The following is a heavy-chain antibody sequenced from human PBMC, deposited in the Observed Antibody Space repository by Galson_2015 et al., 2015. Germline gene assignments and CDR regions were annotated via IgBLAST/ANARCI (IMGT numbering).Heavy chain of an antibody. CDR2: INSDGSST. D-gene: IGHD5-12*01. Sequence: SLRLSCAASGFIFSSYWMHWVRQAPGKGLVWVSRINSDGSSTSYADSVKGRFTISRDNAKNTLYLQMNSLRAEDTAVYYCARESGYAYYFDYWGQGTLVTVSS. J-gene: IGHJ4*02. V-gene: IGHV3-74*01. CDR1: GFIFSSYW. CDR3: ARESGYAYYFDY.